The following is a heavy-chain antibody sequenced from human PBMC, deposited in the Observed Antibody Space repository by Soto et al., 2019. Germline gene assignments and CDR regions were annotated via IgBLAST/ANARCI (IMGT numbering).Heavy chain of an antibody. J-gene: IGHJ6*03. V-gene: IGHV3-21*01. CDR1: GF. CDR2: ITSSSTYI. CDR3: ARDRGIFGVGDYYYYMDV. Sequence: EVQLVESGGGLVKPGGSLRLSCAASGFMNWVRQAPGKGLEWVSSITSSSTYIYYSDSVKGRFTISRDNAKNSLYLQMNSLRAEETAVYYWARDRGIFGVGDYYYYMDVWGKGTTVTVSS. D-gene: IGHD3-3*01.